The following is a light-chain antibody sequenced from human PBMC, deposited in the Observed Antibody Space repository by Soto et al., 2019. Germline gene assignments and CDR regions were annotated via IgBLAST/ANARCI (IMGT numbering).Light chain of an antibody. V-gene: IGLV2-14*03. CDR1: SSDVGSYNY. CDR3: SSYTTSHTLA. Sequence: QPVLTQPASVSGSPGQSITISCTGTSSDVGSYNYAAWYQQHPGKAPKLIIYDVSNWPSGVSNRFSGSKSGNTASLTISGLQAEDEADYYCSSYTTSHTLAFGGGTKLTVL. CDR2: DVS. J-gene: IGLJ2*01.